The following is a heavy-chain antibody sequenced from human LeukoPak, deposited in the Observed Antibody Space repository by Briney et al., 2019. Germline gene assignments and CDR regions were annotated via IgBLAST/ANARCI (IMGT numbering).Heavy chain of an antibody. CDR2: IWYDGSNK. Sequence: GGSLRLSCAASGFTFSRYGMHWVRQAPGKGLEWVAIIWYDGSNKYYADSVKGRFTISRDNSKNMLNLQMNSLRVEDTALYYCAKDQNYESSGYYGGFDCWGQGTLVTVSS. V-gene: IGHV3-33*06. J-gene: IGHJ4*02. D-gene: IGHD3-22*01. CDR1: GFTFSRYG. CDR3: AKDQNYESSGYYGGFDC.